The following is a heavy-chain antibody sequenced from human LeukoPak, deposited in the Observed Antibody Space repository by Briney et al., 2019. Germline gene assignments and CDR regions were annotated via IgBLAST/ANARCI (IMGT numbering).Heavy chain of an antibody. J-gene: IGHJ5*02. CDR1: GFTFSSYS. Sequence: GGSLRLSCAASGFTFSSYSMNWVRQAPGKGLEWVSYISSSSTIYYADSVKGRFTISRDNAKNSLYLQMNSLRAEDTAVYYCARSTWRLSPNWFDPWGQGTLVTVSS. D-gene: IGHD4/OR15-4a*01. V-gene: IGHV3-48*01. CDR3: ARSTWRLSPNWFDP. CDR2: ISSSSTI.